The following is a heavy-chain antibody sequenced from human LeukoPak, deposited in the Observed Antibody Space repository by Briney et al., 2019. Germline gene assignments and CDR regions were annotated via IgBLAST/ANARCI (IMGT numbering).Heavy chain of an antibody. D-gene: IGHD3-9*01. J-gene: IGHJ5*02. Sequence: GGSLRLSCAASGFTFSSYWMSWARQAPGKGLEWVSSISSSSSYIYYADSVKGRFTISRDNAKNSLYLQMNSLRAEDTAVYYCAREDYDILTGYYTWGQGTLVTVSS. CDR3: AREDYDILTGYYT. V-gene: IGHV3-21*01. CDR1: GFTFSSYW. CDR2: ISSSSSYI.